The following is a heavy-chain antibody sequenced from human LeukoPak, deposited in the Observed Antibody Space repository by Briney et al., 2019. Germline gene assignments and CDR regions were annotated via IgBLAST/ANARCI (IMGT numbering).Heavy chain of an antibody. CDR3: ARRVPGRSGNWFDP. CDR1: GGSISNNDYF. J-gene: IGHJ5*02. V-gene: IGHV4-39*01. D-gene: IGHD2-2*01. Sequence: KPSETLSLNCTVSGGSISNNDYFRGWIRQPPGKGLEWIGSMNYGGSTHDNPSLKSRVTISVDTSKNQVSLKLSSVTAADTAVYYCARRVPGRSGNWFDPWGQGTLVTVSS. CDR2: MNYGGST.